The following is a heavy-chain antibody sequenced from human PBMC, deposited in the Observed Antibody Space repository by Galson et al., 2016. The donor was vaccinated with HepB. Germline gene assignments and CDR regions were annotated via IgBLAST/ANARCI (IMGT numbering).Heavy chain of an antibody. V-gene: IGHV3-48*02. J-gene: IGHJ6*02. CDR1: GFSFSDWT. Sequence: SLRLSCAASGFSFSDWTMNWVRQAPGKGLEWVSYISTMGSTIKYADSVKGRFPVSRDNAKNTLYLQLNSLRDDDTAVYYCARDERPSSLWFREEKYFYSYGMDVWGQGTTVTVSS. CDR3: ARDERPSSLWFREEKYFYSYGMDV. D-gene: IGHD3-10*01. CDR2: ISTMGSTI.